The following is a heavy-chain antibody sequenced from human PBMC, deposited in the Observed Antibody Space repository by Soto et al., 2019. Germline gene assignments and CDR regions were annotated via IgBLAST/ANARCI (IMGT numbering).Heavy chain of an antibody. CDR3: ARENSVQAWLHHFDH. CDR2: TSDDGASI. D-gene: IGHD5-12*01. Sequence: PVGSLRLSCEASGFSFSSFAMNWVRQAPGRGLEWVSYTSDDGASIYYADSLKGRFTISRDNAKNSLSLQMNNLRAEDTAVYYCARENSVQAWLHHFDHWGLGTLVTVS. V-gene: IGHV3-48*03. J-gene: IGHJ4*02. CDR1: GFSFSSFA.